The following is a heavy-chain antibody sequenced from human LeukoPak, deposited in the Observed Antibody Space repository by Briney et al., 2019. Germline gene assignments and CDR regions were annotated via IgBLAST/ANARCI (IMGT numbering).Heavy chain of an antibody. V-gene: IGHV4-39*07. CDR1: GGSISSSGYY. CDR3: AGVPAASYWFDP. CDR2: INHSGST. J-gene: IGHJ5*02. D-gene: IGHD2-2*01. Sequence: PSETLSLTCTVSGGSISSSGYYWSWIRQPPGKGLEWIGEINHSGSTNYNPSLKSRVTISVDTSKNQFSLKLSSVTAADTAVYYCAGVPAASYWFDPWGQGTLVTVSS.